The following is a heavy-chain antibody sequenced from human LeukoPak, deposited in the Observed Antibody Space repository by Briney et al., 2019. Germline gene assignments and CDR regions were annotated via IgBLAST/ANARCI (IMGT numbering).Heavy chain of an antibody. V-gene: IGHV4-31*03. Sequence: SQTLSFTCTVSGGSISSGGEYWSWIRHLPEKGLEWIGYVYYSGSTYYNPSLESRITMSVDTSENQFSLKLTSVTAADTAVYYCAREKTAYYYDRSGFSEGAFDVWGQGTMVTVSS. CDR1: GGSISSGGEY. CDR3: AREKTAYYYDRSGFSEGAFDV. J-gene: IGHJ3*01. CDR2: VYYSGST. D-gene: IGHD3-22*01.